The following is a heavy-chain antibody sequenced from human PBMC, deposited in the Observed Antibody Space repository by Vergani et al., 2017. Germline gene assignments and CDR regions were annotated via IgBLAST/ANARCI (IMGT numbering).Heavy chain of an antibody. J-gene: IGHJ6*03. Sequence: QVQLVQSGAEVKKPGASVKVSCKASGYTFTSYGISWVRQAPGQGLEWMGRIIPILGTANYAQKFQGRVTITADESTSTAYMELSSLRSEDTAVYYCARGFGSEYQLLSGYYYYMDVWGKGTTVTVSS. CDR1: GYTFTSYG. CDR2: IIPILGTA. CDR3: ARGFGSEYQLLSGYYYYMDV. D-gene: IGHD2-2*01. V-gene: IGHV1-69*11.